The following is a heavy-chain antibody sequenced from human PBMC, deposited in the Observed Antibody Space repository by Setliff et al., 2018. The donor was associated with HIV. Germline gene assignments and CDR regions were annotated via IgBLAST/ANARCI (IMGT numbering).Heavy chain of an antibody. CDR3: ARDVTVVWGVSFFYVFDI. Sequence: PSETLSLTCTVSGGSISSGSYYWTWIRQSAGKGLEWIGGIYTSGKTSYNPSLKSRVTISADTSKSQFSLKLTSVTAADTAIYYCARDVTVVWGVSFFYVFDIWGQGTMVTVSS. D-gene: IGHD3-10*01. CDR1: GGSISSGSYY. V-gene: IGHV4-61*02. CDR2: IYTSGKT. J-gene: IGHJ3*02.